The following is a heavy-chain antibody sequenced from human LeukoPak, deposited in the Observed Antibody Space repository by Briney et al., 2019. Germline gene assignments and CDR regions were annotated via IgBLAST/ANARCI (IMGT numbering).Heavy chain of an antibody. V-gene: IGHV4-61*02. D-gene: IGHD3-10*01. J-gene: IGHJ4*02. Sequence: SETLSLTCTVSGGSISSGSYYWSWIRQPAGKGLEWIGRIYTSGSTNYNPSLKSRVTISVDTSENQFSLKMSSVTAADTAMYYCARSELLWFGKVNSGFDFWGQGTLVTVSS. CDR3: ARSELLWFGKVNSGFDF. CDR2: IYTSGST. CDR1: GGSISSGSYY.